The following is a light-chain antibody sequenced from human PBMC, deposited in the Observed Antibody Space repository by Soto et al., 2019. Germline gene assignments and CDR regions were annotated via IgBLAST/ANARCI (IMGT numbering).Light chain of an antibody. CDR3: SSYTSSSTPA. CDR1: SSDVGGYNY. CDR2: EVS. J-gene: IGLJ2*01. Sequence: QSALTQPASVSGSPGQSITISCTGTSSDVGGYNYVSWYQQHPGKAPKLMIYEVSNRPSAVSNRFSGSKSGNTASLTISGLQAEDEADYYCSSYTSSSTPAFGGGTKLTVL. V-gene: IGLV2-14*01.